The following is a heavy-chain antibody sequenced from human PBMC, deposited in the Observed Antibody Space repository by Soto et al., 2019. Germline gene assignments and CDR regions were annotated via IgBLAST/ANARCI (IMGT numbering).Heavy chain of an antibody. Sequence: EVQLVESGGGLVKPGRSLRLSCAASGFSFSNGWMSWVRQAPGKGLEWVGRIKSKTDGGTTDYAAPVKGIFTISRDDSKNTLYLQMNSVKIEDTAVYYCTSDEWAWGQGTLVTVSS. J-gene: IGHJ4*02. D-gene: IGHD1-26*01. CDR2: IKSKTDGGTT. CDR3: TSDEWA. CDR1: GFSFSNGW. V-gene: IGHV3-15*05.